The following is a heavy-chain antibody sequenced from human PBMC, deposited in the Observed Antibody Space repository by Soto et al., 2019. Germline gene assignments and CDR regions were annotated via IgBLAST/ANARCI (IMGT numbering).Heavy chain of an antibody. CDR2: INPATVAA. V-gene: IGHV1-2*02. D-gene: IGHD3-3*01. CDR1: GYPVTAYY. J-gene: IGHJ3*02. CDR3: ARGGGVGVAGSAAFDM. Sequence: QLHLVQSGAVVKKPGASVTVSCSASGYPVTAYYMHWVRQAPGRGLEWMGGINPATVAAKYTQTCQGRVTMTRDTSTSTVFMELSGLTSEDTAVFYCARGGGVGVAGSAAFDMWGQGTLVTVSS.